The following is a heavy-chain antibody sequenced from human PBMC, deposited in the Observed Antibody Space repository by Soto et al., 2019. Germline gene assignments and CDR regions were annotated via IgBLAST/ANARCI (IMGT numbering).Heavy chain of an antibody. V-gene: IGHV1-69*13. D-gene: IGHD3-10*01. Sequence: SVKVSCKASGGTFSSYTISWVRQAPGQGLEWMGGIIPIFGTANYAQKFQGRVTITADESTSTAYMELSSLRSEDTAVYYCAREYYYGSGREYNWFDPWGQGTLVTVSS. J-gene: IGHJ5*02. CDR1: GGTFSSYT. CDR2: IIPIFGTA. CDR3: AREYYYGSGREYNWFDP.